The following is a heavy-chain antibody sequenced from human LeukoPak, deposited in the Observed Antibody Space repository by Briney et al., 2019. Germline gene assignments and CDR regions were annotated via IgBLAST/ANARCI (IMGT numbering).Heavy chain of an antibody. V-gene: IGHV3-74*01. CDR2: VNTDGSST. CDR3: TRGVHDGSWPFDY. CDR1: GFTFSSYW. D-gene: IGHD6-13*01. Sequence: AGGCLRLSCAASGFTFSSYWMHWVRQAPGKGLVWVSRVNTDGSSTTYADSVKGRFTISRDNAKNTVYLQMNSLRAEDTAVYYCTRGVHDGSWPFDYWGQGTLVTVSS. J-gene: IGHJ4*02.